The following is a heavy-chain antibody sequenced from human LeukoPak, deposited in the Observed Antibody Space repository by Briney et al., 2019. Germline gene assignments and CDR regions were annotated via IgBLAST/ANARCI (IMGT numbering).Heavy chain of an antibody. V-gene: IGHV4-34*01. CDR3: ARVLETGIAAAH. CDR1: GVSFSGYY. J-gene: IGHJ4*02. CDR2: INHSGST. D-gene: IGHD6-13*01. Sequence: SETLSLTCAVYGVSFSGYYWSWIRQPPGKGLEWIGEINHSGSTNYNPSLKSRVTISVDTYKNQFSLKLSSVTAADTAVYYCARVLETGIAAAHWGQGTLVTVSS.